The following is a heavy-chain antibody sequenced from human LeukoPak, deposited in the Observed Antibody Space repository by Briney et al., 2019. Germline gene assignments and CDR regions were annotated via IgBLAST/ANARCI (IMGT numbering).Heavy chain of an antibody. CDR3: ARGDSSGYCPDY. Sequence: ASVKVSCTASGGTFSSYAISWVRQAPGPGLEWMGRIIPIFGIANYAQKFQGRVTITADKSTSTAYMELSSLRSEDTAVYYCARGDSSGYCPDYWGQGTLVTVSS. CDR2: IIPIFGIA. D-gene: IGHD3-22*01. CDR1: GGTFSSYA. J-gene: IGHJ4*02. V-gene: IGHV1-69*04.